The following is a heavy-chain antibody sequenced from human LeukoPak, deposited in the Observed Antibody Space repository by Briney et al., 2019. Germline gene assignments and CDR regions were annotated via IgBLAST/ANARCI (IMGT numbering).Heavy chain of an antibody. D-gene: IGHD3-9*01. CDR3: ARDRRDYDILTGYYSLNAFDI. CDR1: GFTFSSNY. J-gene: IGHJ3*02. CDR2: IYSGGST. V-gene: IGHV3-53*01. Sequence: GGSLRLSCAASGFTFSSNYMSWVRQAPGKGLEWVSVIYSGGSTYYADSVKGRYTISRDNSKNTLYLKMNSLRAEDTAVYYCARDRRDYDILTGYYSLNAFDIWGQGTMVTVSS.